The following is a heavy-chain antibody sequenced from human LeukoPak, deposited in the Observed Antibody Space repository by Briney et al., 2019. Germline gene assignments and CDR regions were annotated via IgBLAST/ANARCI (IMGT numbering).Heavy chain of an antibody. V-gene: IGHV1-69*05. J-gene: IGHJ4*02. CDR3: ARDFSEYGAHQGVSMDY. Sequence: ASVKVSCKASGGTFSSYAISWVRQAPGQGLEWMGGIIPIFGTANYAQKFQGRVTITTDESTSTAYMELSSLRSEDTAVYYCARDFSEYGAHQGVSMDYWGQGALVTVSS. D-gene: IGHD4/OR15-4a*01. CDR2: IIPIFGTA. CDR1: GGTFSSYA.